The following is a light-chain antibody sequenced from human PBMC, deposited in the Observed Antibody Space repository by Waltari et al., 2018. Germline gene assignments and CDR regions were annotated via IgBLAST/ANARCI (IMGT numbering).Light chain of an antibody. CDR2: AAS. CDR3: QHYEGWPPWT. V-gene: IGKV3-15*01. J-gene: IGKJ1*01. CDR1: QSVSTK. Sequence: EIVLTQSPATLSVSPGERATLSCRASQSVSTKVAWYQQRPGQAPRPRIYAASSRATGVPARFGGSGSETDFTLTISGLQSEDFAVYYCQHYEGWPPWTFGQGTKV.